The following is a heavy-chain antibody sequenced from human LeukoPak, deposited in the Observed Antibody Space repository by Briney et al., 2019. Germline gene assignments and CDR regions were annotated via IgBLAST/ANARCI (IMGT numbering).Heavy chain of an antibody. D-gene: IGHD3-22*01. Sequence: GGSLRLSCAASGFTFSNYAMSWVRQGPGKGLEWVSAISGSGSSTYYADSVKGRFTISRDISKNTLYLQMNSLRAEDTAVYYCAKGGMGYDSSGYLYFDYWGQGTLVTVSS. J-gene: IGHJ4*02. CDR2: ISGSGSST. V-gene: IGHV3-23*01. CDR1: GFTFSNYA. CDR3: AKGGMGYDSSGYLYFDY.